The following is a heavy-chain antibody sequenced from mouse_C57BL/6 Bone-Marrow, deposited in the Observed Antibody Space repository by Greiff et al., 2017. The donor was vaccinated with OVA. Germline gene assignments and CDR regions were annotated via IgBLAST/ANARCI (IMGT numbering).Heavy chain of an antibody. J-gene: IGHJ4*01. CDR3: AVQLRLRHYYAMDY. V-gene: IGHV1-82*01. CDR1: GYAFSSSW. D-gene: IGHD3-2*02. Sequence: QVQLQQPGAELVMPGASVKISCKASGYAFSSSWMNWVKQRPGKGLEWIGRIYPGDGDTNYNGKFKGKATLTADKSSSTAYMQLSSLTSEDSAVYFCAVQLRLRHYYAMDYWGQGTSVTVSS. CDR2: IYPGDGDT.